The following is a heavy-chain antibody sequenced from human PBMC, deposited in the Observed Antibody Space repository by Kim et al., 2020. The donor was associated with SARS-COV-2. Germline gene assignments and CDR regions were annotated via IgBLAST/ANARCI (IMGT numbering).Heavy chain of an antibody. Sequence: NYAQKFQGRVTITADESTSTAYMELSSLRSEDTAVYYCARDLKGGNWFDPWGQGTLVTVSS. CDR3: ARDLKGGNWFDP. J-gene: IGHJ5*02. V-gene: IGHV1-69*01.